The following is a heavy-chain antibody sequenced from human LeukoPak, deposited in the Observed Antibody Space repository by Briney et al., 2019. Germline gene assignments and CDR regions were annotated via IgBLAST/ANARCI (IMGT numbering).Heavy chain of an antibody. V-gene: IGHV3-74*01. J-gene: IGHJ4*02. CDR3: VRDLGPGDY. Sequence: GGSLRLSCAASGFSFSSRWMHWVRQAPGKGLVWVSRINSDGIITTYADSVRGRFTISRDNAKNTLYLQMNSLSDEDTAVYYCVRDLGPGDYWGQGTLVTVSA. CDR2: INSDGIIT. D-gene: IGHD3-10*01. CDR1: GFSFSSRW.